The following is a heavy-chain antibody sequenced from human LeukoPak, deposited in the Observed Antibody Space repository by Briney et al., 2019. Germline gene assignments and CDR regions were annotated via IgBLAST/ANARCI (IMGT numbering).Heavy chain of an antibody. CDR2: IYQSEPT. CDR1: SFSLSSGHS. J-gene: IGHJ4*02. Sequence: PSETLSLTCSVSSFSLSSGHSWGWIGQPPGKGLECIGSIYQSEPTYYNPSLKSRVTISVDTSKNHFTLTLTSVTASDTAVYYCARDVDRFDYWGQGTLVTVSS. V-gene: IGHV4-38-2*02. CDR3: ARDVDRFDY. D-gene: IGHD2-21*01.